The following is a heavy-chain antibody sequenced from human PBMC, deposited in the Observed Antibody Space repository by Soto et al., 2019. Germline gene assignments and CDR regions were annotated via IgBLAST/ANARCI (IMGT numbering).Heavy chain of an antibody. CDR2: IWYDGSNK. V-gene: IGHV3-33*01. Sequence: QAQLVESGGGVVQPGRSLRLTCVASGFTFRSHGMHWVRQAPGKGLEWVAVIWYDGSNKYYGDSVKGRFTISRDNSKDTVYLKMNSVRVEDTGVYHCARWNANKVLDSWGQGTLVTVSS. CDR3: ARWNANKVLDS. J-gene: IGHJ5*01. D-gene: IGHD1-1*01. CDR1: GFTFRSHG.